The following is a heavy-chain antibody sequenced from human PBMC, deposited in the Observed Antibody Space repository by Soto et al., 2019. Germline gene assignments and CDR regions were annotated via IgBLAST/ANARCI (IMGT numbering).Heavy chain of an antibody. Sequence: GASVKVSCKASGYTFTSYDINWVRQATGQGLEYLGWMNPNSGNTAYVQKFQGRVTMTWDTSITTAYMELSSLTAEDTAVYYCAKDAGSGSEDPDYWGQGTLVTVSS. J-gene: IGHJ4*02. CDR1: GYTFTSYD. V-gene: IGHV1-8*01. CDR2: MNPNSGNT. CDR3: AKDAGSGSEDPDY. D-gene: IGHD3-10*01.